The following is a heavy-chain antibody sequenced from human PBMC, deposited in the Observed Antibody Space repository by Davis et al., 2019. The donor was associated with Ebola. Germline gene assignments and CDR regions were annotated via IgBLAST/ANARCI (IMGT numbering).Heavy chain of an antibody. Sequence: GESPKTPCAASGFNFSEYWMHWVREVPGKGLLWVADIHPERLTIRYAESVRGRFTVSRDNVRRMLFLQMNSVGPDDTAVYYCARSEYYNGQDVWGQGTRVTVSS. CDR1: GFNFSEYW. CDR3: ARSEYYNGQDV. J-gene: IGHJ6*02. CDR2: IHPERLTI. V-gene: IGHV3-74*01. D-gene: IGHD6-6*01.